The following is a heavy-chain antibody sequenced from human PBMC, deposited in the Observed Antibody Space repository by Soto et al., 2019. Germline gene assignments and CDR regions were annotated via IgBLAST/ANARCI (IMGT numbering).Heavy chain of an antibody. CDR3: AREVNSSPARGPNWFDP. CDR1: GDSINNSHW. J-gene: IGHJ5*02. D-gene: IGHD6-13*01. CDR2: TYHSGTI. Sequence: QVQLQESGPGLVQPSGTLSLTCAVSGDSINNSHWWSWVRQTPGKGLEWIGETYHSGTINYNPCSKSRVTMSIDKSKNQFSLKMNSVTAADAAVYYCAREVNSSPARGPNWFDPWGQGTLVTVSS. V-gene: IGHV4-4*02.